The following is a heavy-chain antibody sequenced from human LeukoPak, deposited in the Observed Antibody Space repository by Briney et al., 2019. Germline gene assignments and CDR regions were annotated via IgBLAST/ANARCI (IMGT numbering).Heavy chain of an antibody. CDR2: ISYDGSNK. V-gene: IGHV3-30*18. Sequence: GGSLRLSCAASGFTFSSYGMHWVRQAPGKGLEWVAVISYDGSNKYYADSVKGRFTISRDNSKNTLYLQMNSLRAEDTAVYYCAKDLHYYDSSGYYPFDYWGQGTLVTVSS. D-gene: IGHD3-22*01. CDR3: AKDLHYYDSSGYYPFDY. CDR1: GFTFSSYG. J-gene: IGHJ4*02.